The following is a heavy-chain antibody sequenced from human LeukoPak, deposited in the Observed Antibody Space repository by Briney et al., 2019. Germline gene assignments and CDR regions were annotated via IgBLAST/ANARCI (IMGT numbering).Heavy chain of an antibody. D-gene: IGHD1-1*01. J-gene: IGHJ5*02. CDR2: INHSGST. CDR1: GFTFSSYA. Sequence: GSLRLSCAASGFTFSSYAMSWVRQTPGKGLEWIGEINHSGSTTYNPSLESRVTISVDTSKSQFSLTLTSVTAADTAVYYCARDAVLDLWGQGTLVTVSS. V-gene: IGHV4-34*01. CDR3: ARDAVLDL.